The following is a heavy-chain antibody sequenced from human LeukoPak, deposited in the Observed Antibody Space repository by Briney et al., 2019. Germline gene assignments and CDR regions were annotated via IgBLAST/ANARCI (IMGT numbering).Heavy chain of an antibody. Sequence: KTSETPSLTCTVSGGSISSYYWSWIRQPPGKGLEWIGYIYYSGSTNYNPSLKSRVTISVDTSKNQFSLKLSSVTAADTAVYYCATYYDFWSGYLSWGQGTLVTVSS. CDR3: ATYYDFWSGYLS. D-gene: IGHD3-3*01. J-gene: IGHJ4*02. CDR2: IYYSGST. V-gene: IGHV4-59*01. CDR1: GGSISSYY.